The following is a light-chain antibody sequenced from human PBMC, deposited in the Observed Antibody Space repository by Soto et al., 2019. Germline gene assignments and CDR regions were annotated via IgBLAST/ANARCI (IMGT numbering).Light chain of an antibody. Sequence: QSALTQPASVSGSPGQSITIPCTGTSSDVGAYNYVSWYQQHPGKAPKLIIYEVSNRPSGVSNRFSGSRSGNTASLTISGLQAEDEADYYCSTLVVFGGGTKLTVL. V-gene: IGLV2-14*01. CDR3: STLVV. CDR1: SSDVGAYNY. CDR2: EVS. J-gene: IGLJ2*01.